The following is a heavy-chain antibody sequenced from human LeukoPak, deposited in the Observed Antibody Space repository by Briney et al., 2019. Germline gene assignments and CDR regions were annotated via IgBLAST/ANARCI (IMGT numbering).Heavy chain of an antibody. J-gene: IGHJ4*02. D-gene: IGHD5-24*01. Sequence: GGSPRLSCAASGFTFSSYRMSWVRQAPGKGLEWVASITSSSSYIYYADSVKGRFTISRDNAKNSLYLQMNSLRAEDTAVYYCARDKRGEMAIFDYWGPGTLVTVSS. V-gene: IGHV3-21*01. CDR2: ITSSSSYI. CDR3: ARDKRGEMAIFDY. CDR1: GFTFSSYR.